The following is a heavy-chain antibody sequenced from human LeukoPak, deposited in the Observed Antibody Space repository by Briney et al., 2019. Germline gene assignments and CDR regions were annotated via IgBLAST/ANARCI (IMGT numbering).Heavy chain of an antibody. CDR3: TSRSSTFGGVIDLDY. CDR2: IRKKGNSYAT. V-gene: IGHV3-73*01. D-gene: IGHD3-16*02. CDR1: GFTFSGST. J-gene: IGHJ4*02. Sequence: GGPLRLSCAASGFTFSGSTIHWVRQTSGKGLEWVGRIRKKGNSYATAYAASVKGRFTISRDDSKNTAYLQMNSLKTEDTAVYYCTSRSSTFGGVIDLDYWGQGTLVTVSS.